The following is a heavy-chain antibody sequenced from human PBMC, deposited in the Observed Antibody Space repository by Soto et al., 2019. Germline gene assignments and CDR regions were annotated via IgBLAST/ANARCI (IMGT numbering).Heavy chain of an antibody. CDR2: IYWNGIE. CDR1: GFSLSTSGEA. V-gene: IGHV2-5*01. Sequence: QITLKESGPPLVQPTQTLTLTCTFSGFSLSTSGEAVGWIRQPPGKALEWLALIYWNGIERYSPSLKSRLTITKDTSKTQLVLTMTNMDPVDTATYYCAHGDPLDFHFWGQGTRVTVSP. J-gene: IGHJ4*02. D-gene: IGHD3-10*01. CDR3: AHGDPLDFHF.